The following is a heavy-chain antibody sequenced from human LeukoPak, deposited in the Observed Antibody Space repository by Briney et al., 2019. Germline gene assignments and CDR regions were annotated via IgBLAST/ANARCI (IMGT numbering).Heavy chain of an antibody. CDR3: ARYSYGVDYYYYMDV. CDR1: GYTFTGYY. V-gene: IGHV1-2*02. J-gene: IGHJ6*03. D-gene: IGHD5-18*01. Sequence: ASVKVSCKASGYTFTGYYMHWVRQAPGQGLEWMGWINPNGGGTNYAQKFQGRVTMTRDTSISTAYMELSRLRSDDTAVYYCARYSYGVDYYYYMDVWGKGTTVTISS. CDR2: INPNGGGT.